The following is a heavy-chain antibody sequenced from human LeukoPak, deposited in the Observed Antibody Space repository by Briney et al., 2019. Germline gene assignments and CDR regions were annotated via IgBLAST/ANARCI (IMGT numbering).Heavy chain of an antibody. CDR3: ANGGCYAHWDY. D-gene: IGHD3-22*01. Sequence: GGSQRLSCAASGFTFSTFGMTWVRQAPGKGLEWVSTISVSGVGTYYADSVKGRFTISRDNAKNTLYLQMDSLRAEDTAVYYCANGGCYAHWDYWGQGCLVSVSS. CDR2: ISVSGVGT. J-gene: IGHJ4*02. V-gene: IGHV3-23*01. CDR1: GFTFSTFG.